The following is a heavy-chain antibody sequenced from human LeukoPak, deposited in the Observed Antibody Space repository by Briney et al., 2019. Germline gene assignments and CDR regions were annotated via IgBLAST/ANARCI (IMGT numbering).Heavy chain of an antibody. Sequence: GGSLRLSCAASAFTFSSYGMHWVRQAPGKGLEWVALISYDGSDKDYAKSVKGRFTISRDNSKNTLYLQMNSLRAEDTAVYYCARGGDIVVVTASMDYWGQGTLVTVSS. CDR2: ISYDGSDK. D-gene: IGHD2-21*02. CDR1: AFTFSSYG. CDR3: ARGGDIVVVTASMDY. V-gene: IGHV3-30*03. J-gene: IGHJ4*02.